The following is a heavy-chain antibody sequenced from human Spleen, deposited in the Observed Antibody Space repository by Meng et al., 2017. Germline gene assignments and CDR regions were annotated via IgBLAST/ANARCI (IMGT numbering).Heavy chain of an antibody. CDR3: ARGGGEGYYYNGMDV. V-gene: IGHV3-30*07. Sequence: GESLKISCAASGFTFTSYAMHWVRQAPGKGLEWVAVISYDGSNKYYADSVKGRFTISRDNSKNTLYLQMNSLRAEDTAVYYCARGGGEGYYYNGMDVWGQGTTVTVSS. J-gene: IGHJ6*02. D-gene: IGHD3-10*01. CDR2: ISYDGSNK. CDR1: GFTFTSYA.